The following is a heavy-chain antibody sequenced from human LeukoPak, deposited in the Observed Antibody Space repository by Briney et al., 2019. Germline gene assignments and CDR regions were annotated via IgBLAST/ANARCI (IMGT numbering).Heavy chain of an antibody. V-gene: IGHV4-59*08. J-gene: IGHJ4*02. CDR2: IYYSGST. D-gene: IGHD3-10*01. CDR3: ASHVRYYYGSGSFDY. Sequence: SETLSLTCTVSGGSISSYYWSWIRQPPGKGLEWIGYIYYSGSTNYNPSLKSRVTISVDTSKNQFSLKLSSVTAADTAVYYCASHVRYYYGSGSFDYWGQGTLVTVSS. CDR1: GGSISSYY.